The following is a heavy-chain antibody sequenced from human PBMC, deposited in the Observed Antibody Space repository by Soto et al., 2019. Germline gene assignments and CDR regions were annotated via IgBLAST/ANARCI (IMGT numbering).Heavy chain of an antibody. CDR1: GDTFSFYT. J-gene: IGHJ4*02. D-gene: IGHD3-10*01. V-gene: IGHV1-69*02. CDR3: ATNYGSGYRAFDY. Sequence: QVQLVQSGAEVKKPGSSVKVSCKASGDTFSFYTINWVRQAPGLGLEWMGRISPILSMSNYAQKFQGRVTITADKSTSTAYMELSSLRSDDTAMYYCATNYGSGYRAFDYWGQGALVTVSS. CDR2: ISPILSMS.